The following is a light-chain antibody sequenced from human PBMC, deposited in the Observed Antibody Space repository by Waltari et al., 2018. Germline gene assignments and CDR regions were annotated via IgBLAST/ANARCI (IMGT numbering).Light chain of an antibody. Sequence: QLVLTQSPSASASLGASVKLTCTLSSGHSTYAIAWHQQQPEKGPRYLMKLNTDGSHNEGDGIPDRCAGSSSGAERYLTSSSLQSEDEADYYCQTWDTDSYVIFGGGTKLTVL. CDR1: SGHSTYA. CDR2: LNTDGSH. CDR3: QTWDTDSYVI. V-gene: IGLV4-69*01. J-gene: IGLJ2*01.